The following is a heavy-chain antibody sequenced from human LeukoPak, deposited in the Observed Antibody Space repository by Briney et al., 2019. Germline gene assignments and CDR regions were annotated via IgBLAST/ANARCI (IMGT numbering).Heavy chain of an antibody. CDR1: VGSFSGYY. V-gene: IGHV4-34*01. J-gene: IGHJ5*02. CDR3: ARLGSSGCYNWLPP. CDR2: INHSEST. D-gene: IGHD6-19*01. Sequence: SETLSVTCAVYVGSFSGYYWSWIRQPPGKGLEWMGEINHSESTNYNPSLKSRFTNSVDTSKNQFSLNLSSVTAADTAVYYCARLGSSGCYNWLPPWGQGTLVPVSS.